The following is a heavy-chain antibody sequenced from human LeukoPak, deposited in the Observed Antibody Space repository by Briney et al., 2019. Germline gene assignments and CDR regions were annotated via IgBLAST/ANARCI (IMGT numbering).Heavy chain of an antibody. CDR3: SRSAPYAAFDI. D-gene: IGHD4-17*01. Sequence: SVNVSCKASGGTFSSYAISWVRQAPGQGLDWMGGIIPIFGTANYPQMLQGRVTITTDESPGTAVMEMDSLGTEGHGVYFCSRSAPYAAFDIWGQGTMVTVSS. CDR2: IIPIFGTA. J-gene: IGHJ3*02. CDR1: GGTFSSYA. V-gene: IGHV1-69*05.